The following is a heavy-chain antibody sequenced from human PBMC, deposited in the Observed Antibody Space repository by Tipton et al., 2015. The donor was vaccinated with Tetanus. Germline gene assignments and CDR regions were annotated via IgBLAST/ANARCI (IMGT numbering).Heavy chain of an antibody. V-gene: IGHV1-69*04. D-gene: IGHD6-19*01. CDR3: ARHTGYSSGWYRYYYYGMDV. CDR2: IIPILGIA. CDR1: GGTFSSYA. J-gene: IGHJ6*02. Sequence: QSGAEVKKPGSSVKVSCKASGGTFSSYAISWVRQAPGQGLEWMGRIIPILGIANYAQKFQGRVTITADKSTSTAYMELSSLRSEDTAVYYCARHTGYSSGWYRYYYYGMDVWGQGTTVTVSS.